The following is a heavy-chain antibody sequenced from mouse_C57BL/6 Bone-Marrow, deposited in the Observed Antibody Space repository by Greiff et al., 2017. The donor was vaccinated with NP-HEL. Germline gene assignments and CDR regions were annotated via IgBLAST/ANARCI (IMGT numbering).Heavy chain of an antibody. Sequence: VQLQQSGAELVRPGASVKLSRTASGFNIKDDYMHWVKQRPEQGLEWIGWIDPENGDTEYASKFQGKATITADTSSNTAYLQLSSLTSEDTAVYYCTTLYYDYDRFAYWGQGTLVTVSA. J-gene: IGHJ3*01. CDR2: IDPENGDT. CDR3: TTLYYDYDRFAY. CDR1: GFNIKDDY. V-gene: IGHV14-4*01. D-gene: IGHD2-4*01.